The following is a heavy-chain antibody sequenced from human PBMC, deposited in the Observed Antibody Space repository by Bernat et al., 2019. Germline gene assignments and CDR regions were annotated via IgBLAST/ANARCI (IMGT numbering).Heavy chain of an antibody. V-gene: IGHV3-33*01. CDR2: IWYDGSNK. J-gene: IGHJ4*02. CDR3: ARAEKGLRMVRGVSSSDY. CDR1: GFTFSSYG. D-gene: IGHD3-10*01. Sequence: QVQLVESGGGVVQPGRSLRLSCAASGFTFSSYGMHWVRQAPGKGLEWVAVIWYDGSNKYYADSVKGRFTISRDNSKNTLYLQMNSLRAEDMAVYYCARAEKGLRMVRGVSSSDYWGQGTLVTVSS.